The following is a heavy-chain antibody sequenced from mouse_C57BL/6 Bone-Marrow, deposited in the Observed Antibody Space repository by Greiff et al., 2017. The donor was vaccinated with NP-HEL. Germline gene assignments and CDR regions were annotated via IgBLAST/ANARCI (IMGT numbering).Heavy chain of an antibody. J-gene: IGHJ1*03. D-gene: IGHD1-1*01. Sequence: DVQLQESGEGLVKPGGSLKLSCAASGFTFSSYAMSWVRQTPEKRLEWVAYISSGGDYIYYADTVKGRFTISRDNARNTLYLQMSSLKSEDTAMYYCTRAPFTTVGGYFDVWGTGTTVTVSS. CDR3: TRAPFTTVGGYFDV. CDR2: ISSGGDYI. V-gene: IGHV5-9-1*02. CDR1: GFTFSSYA.